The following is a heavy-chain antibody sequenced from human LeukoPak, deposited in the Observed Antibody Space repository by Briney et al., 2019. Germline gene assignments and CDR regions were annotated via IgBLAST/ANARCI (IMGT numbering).Heavy chain of an antibody. D-gene: IGHD3-10*01. CDR1: GCIFSHYW. CDR2: IKKDGVKR. Sequence: GGSLRLSYAACGCIFSHYWMVWVRPGPGKGLEWVANIKKDGVKRYDVDSVKGRFTISRDNAKNSLYLEMNSLRAEDTAVYYCMRWFHDSGYYYMDGWGKGATVTVSS. J-gene: IGHJ6*03. CDR3: MRWFHDSGYYYMDG. V-gene: IGHV3-7*01.